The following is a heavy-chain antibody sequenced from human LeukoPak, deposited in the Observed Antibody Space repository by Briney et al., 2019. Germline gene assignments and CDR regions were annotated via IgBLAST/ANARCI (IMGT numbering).Heavy chain of an antibody. CDR2: ISSSSSYI. J-gene: IGHJ4*02. D-gene: IGHD2-15*01. CDR1: GFTFSSYG. CDR3: ARDLAVVAATLLGY. V-gene: IGHV3-21*01. Sequence: GGSLRLSCAASGFTFSSYGMNWVRQAPGKGLEWVSSISSSSSYIYYADSVKGRFTISRDNAKNSLYLQMNSLRAEDTAVYYCARDLAVVAATLLGYWGQGTLVTVSS.